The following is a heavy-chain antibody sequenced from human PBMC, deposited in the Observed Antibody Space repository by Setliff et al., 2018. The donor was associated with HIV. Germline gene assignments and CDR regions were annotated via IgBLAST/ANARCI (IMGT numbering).Heavy chain of an antibody. V-gene: IGHV4-4*09. CDR3: ARGLSFYDPGGFDY. Sequence: KTSETLSLTCTVSGDSISNYYWSWIRQPPGKGLEWIGYIYTSGSTNYNPSLKSRVTISVGTSKNQFSLKLSSVTAADTAVYYCARGLSFYDPGGFDYWGQGTLVTVSS. CDR1: GDSISNYY. J-gene: IGHJ4*02. CDR2: IYTSGST. D-gene: IGHD3-22*01.